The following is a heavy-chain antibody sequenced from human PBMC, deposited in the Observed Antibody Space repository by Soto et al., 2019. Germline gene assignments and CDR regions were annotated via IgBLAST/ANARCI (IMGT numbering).Heavy chain of an antibody. D-gene: IGHD3-3*01. V-gene: IGHV1-18*01. Sequence: ASVKVSCKASGYTFTSYGISWVRQAPGQGLEWMGWISAYNGNTNYAQKLQGRVTMTTDTSTSTAYMELSSLRSEDTAVYYCATRPGEWLSSPTPYYYYYGMDVWGQGTTVTVSS. CDR2: ISAYNGNT. CDR1: GYTFTSYG. CDR3: ATRPGEWLSSPTPYYYYYGMDV. J-gene: IGHJ6*02.